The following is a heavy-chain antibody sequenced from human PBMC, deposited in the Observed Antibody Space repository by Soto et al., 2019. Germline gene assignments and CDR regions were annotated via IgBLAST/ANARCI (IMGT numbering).Heavy chain of an antibody. V-gene: IGHV1-69*13. J-gene: IGHJ5*02. Sequence: GASVKVSCKASGGTFSSYAISWVRQAPGQGLEWMGGIIPIFGTANYAQKFQGRVTITADESTSTAYMELSSLRSEDTAVYYCASLISSGWGRNWFDPWGQGTLVTVSS. CDR3: ASLISSGWGRNWFDP. CDR1: GGTFSSYA. CDR2: IIPIFGTA. D-gene: IGHD6-19*01.